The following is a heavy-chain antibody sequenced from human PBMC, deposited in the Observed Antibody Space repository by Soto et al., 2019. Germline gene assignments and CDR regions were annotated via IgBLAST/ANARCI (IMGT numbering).Heavy chain of an antibody. CDR3: ARGVRSGGRKAYDY. D-gene: IGHD2-15*01. V-gene: IGHV1-8*01. CDR2: MNSNSGNT. J-gene: IGHJ4*02. CDR1: GYTFTSYD. Sequence: QVQLVQSGAEVKKPGASVKVSCKASGYTFTSYDINWVRQATGQGLEWMGWMNSNSGNTGYAQKLKGRVTMTRNTSRSTAYRELSSLRSADTDGYYCARGVRSGGRKAYDYWGQGTLVTVSS.